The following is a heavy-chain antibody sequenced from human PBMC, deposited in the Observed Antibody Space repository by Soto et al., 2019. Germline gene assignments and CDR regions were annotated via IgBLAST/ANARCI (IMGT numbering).Heavy chain of an antibody. J-gene: IGHJ6*02. D-gene: IGHD2-21*01. CDR1: GGSISSGGYY. CDR2: IYYSGST. CDR3: AASCVGCGGFNYYGMDV. Sequence: QVQLQESGPGLVKPSQTLSLTCTVSGGSISSGGYYWSWIRQHPGKGLEWIGYIYYSGSTYYNPSLTSRVNISEDTSKNQFSLKLSSVNAADTAVYYCAASCVGCGGFNYYGMDVWGQGTTVTVSS. V-gene: IGHV4-31*03.